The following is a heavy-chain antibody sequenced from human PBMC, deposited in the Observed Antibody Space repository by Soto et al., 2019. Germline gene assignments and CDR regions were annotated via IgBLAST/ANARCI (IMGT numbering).Heavy chain of an antibody. Sequence: QVQVVQSGAEVKMPGSSVKVSCKASGGTFSTYAISWVRQAPGQGLEWMGGIIPIFGTPNYAQKFQGSVTITADESTSTAFMELSSLRSEDTVVYSCARDLQGGGYIYWLHYWGQGTLVTVSS. CDR1: GGTFSTYA. CDR2: IIPIFGTP. J-gene: IGHJ4*02. V-gene: IGHV1-69*12. D-gene: IGHD5-12*01. CDR3: ARDLQGGGYIYWLHY.